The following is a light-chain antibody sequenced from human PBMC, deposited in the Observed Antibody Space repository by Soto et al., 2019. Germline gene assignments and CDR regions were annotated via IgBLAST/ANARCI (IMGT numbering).Light chain of an antibody. CDR3: QQYGNSPYA. V-gene: IGKV3-20*01. CDR1: QSVSSNY. J-gene: IGKJ2*01. CDR2: GAS. Sequence: EIVLTQSPGTLSLSLGERATLSCRASQSVSSNYLAWYQQKSGQAPRLLIYGASSRATGIPDRFSGSGSGTDFTLTISKLEPEDFAVYYCQQYGNSPYAFGQGTELEI.